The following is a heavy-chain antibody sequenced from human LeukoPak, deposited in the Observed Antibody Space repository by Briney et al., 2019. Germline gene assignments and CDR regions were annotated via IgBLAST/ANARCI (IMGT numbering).Heavy chain of an antibody. CDR1: GFTFSSYA. D-gene: IGHD4-17*01. J-gene: IGHJ4*02. CDR3: ARDPLGDYYFDF. V-gene: IGHV3-23*01. CDR2: IGGSGGST. Sequence: PGGSLRLSCAASGFTFSSYAMSWVRQAPGKGLEWVSHIGGSGGSTYYADSVKGRVTIPRDNSKNTLYLQMNSLRAEDTAVYYCARDPLGDYYFDFWGQGTLVTVSS.